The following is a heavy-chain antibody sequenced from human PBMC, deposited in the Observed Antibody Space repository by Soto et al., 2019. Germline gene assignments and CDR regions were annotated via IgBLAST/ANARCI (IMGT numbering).Heavy chain of an antibody. J-gene: IGHJ4*02. CDR3: ARNSGYDYYDSTGIEN. V-gene: IGHV3-23*01. CDR2: IGGSGIT. D-gene: IGHD3-22*01. Sequence: EVQLLESGGGLVPPGGSLRLSCAASGFSFSSYAMTWARRAPGKGLEWVSAIGGSGITYYADSVKGRITISRDNSRKTVYLQMNSLRAEDTAVYYCARNSGYDYYDSTGIENWGQGTQVTVSS. CDR1: GFSFSSYA.